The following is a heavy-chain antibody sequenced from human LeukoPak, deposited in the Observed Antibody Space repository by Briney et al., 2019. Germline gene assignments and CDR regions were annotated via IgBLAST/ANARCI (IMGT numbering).Heavy chain of an antibody. CDR2: IYPADSHT. CDR1: GYRFTSYW. D-gene: IGHD3-10*01. V-gene: IGHV5-51*01. Sequence: GESLKISCKGSGYRFTSYWIGWVRQLPGKGLEWMGTIYPADSHTTYSPSFQGQVTISADKSISTAYLRWSSLKASDTAIYYCAKGSPPNWFDSWGRGTLVTVSS. J-gene: IGHJ5*01. CDR3: AKGSPPNWFDS.